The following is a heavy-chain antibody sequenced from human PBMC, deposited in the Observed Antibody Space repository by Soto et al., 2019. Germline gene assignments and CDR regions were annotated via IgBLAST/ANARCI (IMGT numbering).Heavy chain of an antibody. CDR2: INHSGST. V-gene: IGHV4-34*01. CDR3: ARGGRRNDSSGYYQTALQYYYYGMDV. J-gene: IGHJ6*02. D-gene: IGHD3-22*01. CDR1: GGSFSGYY. Sequence: SETLSLTCAVYGGSFSGYYWSWIRQPPGKGLEWIGEINHSGSTNYNPSLKSRVTISVDTSKNQFSLKLSSVTAADTAVYYCARGGRRNDSSGYYQTALQYYYYGMDVWGQGTTVTVSS.